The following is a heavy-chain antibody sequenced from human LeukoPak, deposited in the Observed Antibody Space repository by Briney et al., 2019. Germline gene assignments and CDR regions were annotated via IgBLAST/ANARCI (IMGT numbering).Heavy chain of an antibody. J-gene: IGHJ4*02. CDR1: GDSVSSGGYY. Sequence: SQTLSLTYTVSGDSVSSGGYYWSWRRQPAVKGLEWSGRISTSGDTNYNPSLKSRVTISIDTSKNQFSLNLSSVTAADTAVYYCARGNYDFWRGNYPFDYWGQGTLVTVSS. CDR2: ISTSGDT. V-gene: IGHV4-61*02. CDR3: ARGNYDFWRGNYPFDY. D-gene: IGHD3-3*01.